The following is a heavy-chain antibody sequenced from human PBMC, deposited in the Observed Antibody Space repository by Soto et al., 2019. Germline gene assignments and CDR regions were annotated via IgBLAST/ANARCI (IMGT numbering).Heavy chain of an antibody. Sequence: QVRLVQSGAEVKKPGDSVKVSCKASGYTFGHFYITWVRQAPGQGLEWMGAISHHTRNTNYAEKFRGRVTMTTDTSTTTAYMELRSLRSDVTAVDYCARDEGGYDILTGYDKANPLDQWRQGALVTASA. V-gene: IGHV1-18*01. CDR2: ISHHTRNT. CDR1: GYTFGHFY. CDR3: ARDEGGYDILTGYDKANPLDQ. J-gene: IGHJ4*02. D-gene: IGHD3-9*01.